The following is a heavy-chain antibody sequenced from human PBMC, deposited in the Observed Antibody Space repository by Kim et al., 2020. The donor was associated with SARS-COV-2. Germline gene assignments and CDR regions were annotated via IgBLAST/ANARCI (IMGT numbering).Heavy chain of an antibody. CDR3: ARGSRYSSSPVDY. CDR1: GFTFSSYD. J-gene: IGHJ4*02. D-gene: IGHD6-6*01. V-gene: IGHV3-13*01. Sequence: GGSLRLSCAASGFTFSSYDMHWVRQATGKGLEWVSAIGTAGDTYYPGSVKGRFTISRENAKNSLYLQMNSLRAGDTAVYYCARGSRYSSSPVDYWGQGTLVTVSS. CDR2: IGTAGDT.